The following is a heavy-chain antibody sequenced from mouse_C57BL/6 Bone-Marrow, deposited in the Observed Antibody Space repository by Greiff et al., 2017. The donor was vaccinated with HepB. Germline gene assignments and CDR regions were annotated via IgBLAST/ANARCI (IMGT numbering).Heavy chain of an antibody. CDR3: ARRGIYYYAMDY. CDR1: GYTFTDYY. CDR2: INPYNGGT. Sequence: VQLQQSGPVLVKPGASVKMSCKASGYTFTDYYMNWVKQSHGKSLEWIGVINPYNGGTSYNQKFKGKATLTVDKSSSTAYMELNSLTSEDSAVYYCARRGIYYYAMDYWGQGTSVTVSS. V-gene: IGHV1-19*01. J-gene: IGHJ4*01.